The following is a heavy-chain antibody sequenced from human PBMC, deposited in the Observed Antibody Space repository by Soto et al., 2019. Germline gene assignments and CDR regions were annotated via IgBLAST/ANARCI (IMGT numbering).Heavy chain of an antibody. D-gene: IGHD3-10*01. CDR2: ISYDGSNK. CDR3: AKDRHYYGSGSYYPTLGMDV. Sequence: QSGGSLRLSCAASGFTFSSYGMHWVRQAPGKGLEWVAVISYDGSNKYYADSVKGRFTISRDNSKNTLYLQMNSLRAEDTAVYYCAKDRHYYGSGSYYPTLGMDVWGQGTTVTVSS. CDR1: GFTFSSYG. J-gene: IGHJ6*02. V-gene: IGHV3-30*18.